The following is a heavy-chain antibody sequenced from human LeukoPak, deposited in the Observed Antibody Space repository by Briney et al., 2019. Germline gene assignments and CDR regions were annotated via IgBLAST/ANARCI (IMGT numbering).Heavy chain of an antibody. J-gene: IGHJ4*02. CDR1: GGSISSSSYY. Sequence: SETLSLTCTVSGGSISSSSYYWGWIRQPPGKGLEWIGSIYYSGSTYYNPSLKSRVTISRDNAKNTLYLQMNSLRAEDTAVYYCAREGTYYSNYLGYWGQGTLVTVSS. CDR2: IYYSGST. D-gene: IGHD1-26*01. CDR3: AREGTYYSNYLGY. V-gene: IGHV4-39*02.